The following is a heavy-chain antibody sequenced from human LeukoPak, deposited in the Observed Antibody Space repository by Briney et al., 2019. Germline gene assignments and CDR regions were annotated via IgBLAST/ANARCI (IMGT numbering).Heavy chain of an antibody. V-gene: IGHV1-24*01. CDR2: FDPEDGET. Sequence: ASVKVSCKVSGYTLTELSMHWVRQAPRKGLEWMGGFDPEDGETIYAQKFQGRVTMTEDTSTDTAYMELSSLRSEDTAVYYCATDINTIFGVVRPHGRAFDIWGQGTMVTVSS. CDR1: GYTLTELS. CDR3: ATDINTIFGVVRPHGRAFDI. D-gene: IGHD3-3*01. J-gene: IGHJ3*02.